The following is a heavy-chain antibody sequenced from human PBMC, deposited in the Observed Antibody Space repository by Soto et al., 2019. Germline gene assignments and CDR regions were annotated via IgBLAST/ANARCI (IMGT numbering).Heavy chain of an antibody. V-gene: IGHV2-5*01. D-gene: IGHD6-25*01. CDR2: IYWNDDK. CDR3: AYRVGSRGSFDY. CDR1: GFSLTTSGVS. Sequence: QITLKESGPTLVKPTQTLTLTCTFSGFSLTTSGVSVGWIRQPPGKALEWLASIYWNDDKRYSPSLKSRLTLTKDNAKKQVVLTMTNIDPVDTATYYCAYRVGSRGSFDYWGQGTLVTVSS. J-gene: IGHJ4*02.